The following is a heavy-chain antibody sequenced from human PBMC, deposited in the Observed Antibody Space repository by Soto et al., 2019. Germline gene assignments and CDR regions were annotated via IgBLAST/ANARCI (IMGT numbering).Heavy chain of an antibody. J-gene: IGHJ5*02. CDR2: IYWDGDK. D-gene: IGHD3-10*01. CDR1: GFSLSTSGVG. CDR3: AHIPSYYQYDWFDP. V-gene: IGHV2-5*02. Sequence: GSGPTLVNPTQTLTLTCTFSGFSLSTSGVGVGWIRQPPGKALECLALIYWDGDKRYSPSLQSRLSIAKDTSKNQVVLTMTNMDPLDTVTYFCAHIPSYYQYDWFDPWGQGTLVTVSS.